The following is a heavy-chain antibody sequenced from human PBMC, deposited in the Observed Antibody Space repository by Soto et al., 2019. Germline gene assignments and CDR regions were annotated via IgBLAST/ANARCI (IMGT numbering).Heavy chain of an antibody. CDR3: AKILSMVTSYYYGMDV. CDR2: ISDSGANT. Sequence: PGGSLRLSCAASGFTFSTYPMIWVRQAPGKGLECVGSISDSGANTYYADSVRGRFTISRDNSKNTLYLQMNSLRDDDTAVYYCAKILSMVTSYYYGMDVWGHGTTVTV. CDR1: GFTFSTYP. V-gene: IGHV3-23*01. J-gene: IGHJ6*02. D-gene: IGHD4-17*01.